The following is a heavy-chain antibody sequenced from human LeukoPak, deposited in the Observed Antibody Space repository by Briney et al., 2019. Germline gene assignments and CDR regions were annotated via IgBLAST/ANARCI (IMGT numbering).Heavy chain of an antibody. D-gene: IGHD3-10*01. CDR2: YSGSI. CDR1: GDSISSSTYY. CDR3: ARSSYGAGSKPYWVDC. J-gene: IGHJ4*02. V-gene: IGHV4-39*01. Sequence: SVTLSLTCTVSGDSISSSTYYWAWIRQPPGKGLEYIGSYSGSIYYNPSLKSRVTISVDTSKKQFSLKLSSVTAADTAVYYCARSSYGAGSKPYWVDCWGQGTLVTVS.